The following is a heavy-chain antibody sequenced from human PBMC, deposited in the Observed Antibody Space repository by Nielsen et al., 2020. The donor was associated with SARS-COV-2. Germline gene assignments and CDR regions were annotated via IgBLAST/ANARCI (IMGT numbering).Heavy chain of an antibody. D-gene: IGHD6-13*01. CDR1: GFSFKNHA. J-gene: IGHJ6*02. CDR2: VSVSGDYT. V-gene: IGHV3-23*01. CDR3: ARAGALSSSWYSMDF. Sequence: GESLKISCAASGFSFKNHAMTWVRQTPGKGLEWVAGVSVSGDYTTYASSVKGRFTISRENAKNSLYLQMNSLRAGDTAVYYCARAGALSSSWYSMDFWGQGTTVTVSS.